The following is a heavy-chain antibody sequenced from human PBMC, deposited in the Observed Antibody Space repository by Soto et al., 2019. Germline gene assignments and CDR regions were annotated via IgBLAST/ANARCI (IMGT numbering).Heavy chain of an antibody. CDR2: IIPIFGTA. J-gene: IGHJ3*02. CDR3: ARAVQPVYYRMSAAFDI. Sequence: QVQLMQSGAEVKKPGSSVKVSCKASGGTFSSYAISWVRQAPGQGLEWMGGIIPIFGTANYAQKFQGRVRITADKSTSTAYMELSSLRSEDTDVYYCARAVQPVYYRMSAAFDIWGQGTMVTVSS. D-gene: IGHD1-1*01. CDR1: GGTFSSYA. V-gene: IGHV1-69*06.